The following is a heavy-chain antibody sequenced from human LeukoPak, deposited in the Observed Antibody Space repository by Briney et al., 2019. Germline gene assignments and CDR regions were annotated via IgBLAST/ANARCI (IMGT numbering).Heavy chain of an antibody. Sequence: PGGSLRLSCAASDFTFSSHWMYWVRQAPGKGLVWVARLSGDGGTTRHADSVKGRFTISRDNAKNSLYLQINSLRADDTAIYYCATEYKGYWGQGTLVTVSS. CDR2: LSGDGGTT. CDR1: DFTFSSHW. CDR3: ATEYKGY. V-gene: IGHV3-74*01. D-gene: IGHD2-15*01. J-gene: IGHJ4*02.